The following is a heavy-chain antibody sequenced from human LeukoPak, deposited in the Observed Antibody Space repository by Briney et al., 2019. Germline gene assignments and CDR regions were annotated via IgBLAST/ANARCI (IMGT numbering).Heavy chain of an antibody. J-gene: IGHJ3*02. V-gene: IGHV3-30*03. D-gene: IGHD6-19*01. Sequence: GRSLRLSCAASGFTFNSYGMHWVRQAPGKGLEWVAVIVHDGNNKYYADSVKGRFTISRDNAKNSLYLQMNSLRAEDTAFYYCAGDRDQWLEAFDIWGQGTMVTVSS. CDR3: AGDRDQWLEAFDI. CDR1: GFTFNSYG. CDR2: IVHDGNNK.